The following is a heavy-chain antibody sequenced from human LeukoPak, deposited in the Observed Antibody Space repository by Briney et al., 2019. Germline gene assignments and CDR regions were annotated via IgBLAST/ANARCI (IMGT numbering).Heavy chain of an antibody. CDR2: ISSSSSYI. Sequence: GGSLRLSCAASGFIFNHHAMHWVRQAPGKGLEWVSSISSSSSYIYYADSVKGRFTISRDNAKNSLYLQMNSLRAEDTAVYYCARDLGGFDYWGQGTLVTVSS. CDR3: ARDLGGFDY. D-gene: IGHD3-10*01. V-gene: IGHV3-21*01. CDR1: GFIFNHHA. J-gene: IGHJ4*02.